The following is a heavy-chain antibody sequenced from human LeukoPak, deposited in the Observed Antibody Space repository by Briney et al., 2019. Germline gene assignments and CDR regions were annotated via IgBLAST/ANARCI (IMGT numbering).Heavy chain of an antibody. CDR2: IIPIFGTA. CDR1: GGTFSSYA. J-gene: IGHJ6*03. CDR3: ARGYSSGWYPNYMDV. D-gene: IGHD6-19*01. Sequence: SVKVSCKASGGTFSSYAISWVRRAPGQGLEWMGGIIPIFGTANYAQKFQGRVTITADESTSTAYMELSSLRSEDTALYYCARGYSSGWYPNYMDVWGKGTTVTVSS. V-gene: IGHV1-69*13.